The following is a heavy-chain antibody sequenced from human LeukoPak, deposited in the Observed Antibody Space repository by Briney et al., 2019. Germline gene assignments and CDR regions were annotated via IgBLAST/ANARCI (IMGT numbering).Heavy chain of an antibody. Sequence: ASVKVSCKASGYTFITYGISWVRQAPGQGLEWMGWLSAYNGHTKYAQKLQGRVTMTTDTSTSTAYMELSRLRPDDTAVYYCAGDMVRGVILRRVLEYWGQGTLVTVSS. D-gene: IGHD3-10*01. V-gene: IGHV1-18*01. CDR2: LSAYNGHT. J-gene: IGHJ4*02. CDR3: AGDMVRGVILRRVLEY. CDR1: GYTFITYG.